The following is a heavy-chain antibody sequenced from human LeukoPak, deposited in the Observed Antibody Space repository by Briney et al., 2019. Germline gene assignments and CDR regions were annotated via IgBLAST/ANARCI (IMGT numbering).Heavy chain of an antibody. CDR1: GDSISSFY. D-gene: IGHD1-26*01. V-gene: IGHV4-59*01. CDR3: ASGSIVGVLWG. Sequence: SETLSFTCTVSGDSISSFYWTWIRQPPGKGLEWIGYIYYSGSTNYNPSLKSRVTMSVDTSKNQFSLKLSSVTAADTAVYYCASGSIVGVLWGWGQGTLVTVSS. CDR2: IYYSGST. J-gene: IGHJ4*02.